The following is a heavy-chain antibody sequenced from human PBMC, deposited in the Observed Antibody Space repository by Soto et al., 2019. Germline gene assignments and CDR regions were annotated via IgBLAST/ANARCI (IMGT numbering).Heavy chain of an antibody. CDR2: IDPSDSYT. CDR1: GYRFTSYW. CDR3: ARRAQWFGELCMDG. J-gene: IGHJ6*02. Sequence: GASLKISCKGSGYRFTSYWISWVRQMPGKGLEWMGRIDPSDSYTNYSPSFQGHVTISADKSISTAYLQWSSLKASDTAMYYCARRAQWFGELCMDGWGQGTKVTGSS. V-gene: IGHV5-10-1*01. D-gene: IGHD3-10*01.